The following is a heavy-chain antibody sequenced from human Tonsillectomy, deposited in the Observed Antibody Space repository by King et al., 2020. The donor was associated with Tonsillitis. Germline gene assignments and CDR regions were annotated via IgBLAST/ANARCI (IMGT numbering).Heavy chain of an antibody. V-gene: IGHV3-23*04. D-gene: IGHD1-26*01. J-gene: IGHJ5*02. Sequence: VQLVESGGGLVQPGGSLRLSCAASGFTFSTYAMSWVRQAPGKGLEWVSTVSGSGGITYYADSVKGRFTISRDNSKNTLYLQMNSLRVEDTAVYYCAKDSVQWDLTRGWFDPWGQGTLVTVSS. CDR2: VSGSGGIT. CDR1: GFTFSTYA. CDR3: AKDSVQWDLTRGWFDP.